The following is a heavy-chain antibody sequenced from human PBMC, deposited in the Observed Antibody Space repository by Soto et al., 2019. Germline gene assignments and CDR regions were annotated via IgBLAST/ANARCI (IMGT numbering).Heavy chain of an antibody. V-gene: IGHV3-21*01. J-gene: IGHJ6*02. D-gene: IGHD5-18*01. Sequence: PGGSLRLSCAASGFTFSSYSMNWVRQAPGKGLEWVSSISSSSSYIYYADSVKGRFTISRDNAKNSLYLQMNSLRDEDTAVYYCARDRAASQGPSWILYGMAVSRQGTKLSVS. CDR2: ISSSSSYI. CDR1: GFTFSSYS. CDR3: ARDRAASQGPSWILYGMAV.